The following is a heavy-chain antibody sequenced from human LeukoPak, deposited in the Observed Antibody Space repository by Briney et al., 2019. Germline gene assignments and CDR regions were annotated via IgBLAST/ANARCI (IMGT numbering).Heavy chain of an antibody. CDR3: ARDSGSQASDFDY. CDR2: IIPILGIA. J-gene: IGHJ4*02. D-gene: IGHD1-26*01. V-gene: IGHV1-69*04. CDR1: GGTFSSYT. Sequence: SVKLSCKASGGTFSSYTISWVRQAPGQGLEWMGRIIPILGIANYAQKFQGRVTITADKSTSTAYMELSSLRSEDTAVYYCARDSGSQASDFDYWGQGTLVTVSS.